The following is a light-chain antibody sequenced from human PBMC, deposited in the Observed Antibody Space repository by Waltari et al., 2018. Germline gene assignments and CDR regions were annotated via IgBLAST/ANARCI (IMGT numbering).Light chain of an antibody. Sequence: DIQMTQSPSTLSPSVGDRVTITCRASQSISPWLAWYQQKPGTAPKLLIYKASTLQSGVPSRFSGSGSGTEFTLTISSLQPDDFATYYCQQYDTFPWTFGQGTKVEIK. J-gene: IGKJ1*01. CDR1: QSISPW. V-gene: IGKV1-5*03. CDR3: QQYDTFPWT. CDR2: KAS.